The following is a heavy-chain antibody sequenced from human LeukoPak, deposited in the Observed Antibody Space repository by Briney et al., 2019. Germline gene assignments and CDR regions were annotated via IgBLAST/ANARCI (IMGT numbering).Heavy chain of an antibody. CDR1: GFTVSSNY. V-gene: IGHV3-66*01. J-gene: IGHJ4*02. Sequence: PGGSLRLSCAASGFTVSSNYMSWVRQAPGKGLEWVSVLYSGGSTYYADSVKGRFTISRDNSKNTLYLQMNSLRAEDTAAYYCARERGVGLWFGESAFDYWGQGTLVTVSS. CDR3: ARERGVGLWFGESAFDY. D-gene: IGHD3-10*01. CDR2: LYSGGST.